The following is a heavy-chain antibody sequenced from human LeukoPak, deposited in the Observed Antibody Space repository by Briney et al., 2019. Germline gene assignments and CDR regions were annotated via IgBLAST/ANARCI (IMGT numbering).Heavy chain of an antibody. V-gene: IGHV4-59*11. J-gene: IGHJ4*02. D-gene: IGHD1-26*01. Sequence: SETLSLTCTLSEGSIGIHSWSWIRQPPGKGLEWIGTIHYGGSTNYNPSLKRRVTISVDMSKNKFSLKLTSATAADTAVYYCASESRVRGILYFFDYWGRGTLVTVSS. CDR3: ASESRVRGILYFFDY. CDR2: IHYGGST. CDR1: EGSIGIHS.